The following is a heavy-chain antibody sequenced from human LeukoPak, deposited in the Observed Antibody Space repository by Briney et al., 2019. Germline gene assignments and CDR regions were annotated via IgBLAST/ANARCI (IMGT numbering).Heavy chain of an antibody. Sequence: GGSLRLSCAASGFTSDSYSMNWVRQAPGKGLKWVSSITSSSNYIYYADSVKGRFTISRDNAKNSLYLQMNSLRAEDTAVYYCARGGVYSSRGIDYWGQGTLVTVSS. J-gene: IGHJ4*02. V-gene: IGHV3-21*01. CDR3: ARGGVYSSRGIDY. CDR2: ITSSSNYI. D-gene: IGHD6-13*01. CDR1: GFTSDSYS.